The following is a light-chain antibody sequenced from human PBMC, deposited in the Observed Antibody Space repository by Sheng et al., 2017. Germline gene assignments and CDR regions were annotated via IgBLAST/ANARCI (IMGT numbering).Light chain of an antibody. J-gene: IGKJ2*03. CDR1: QSIDSY. CDR2: AAS. V-gene: IGKV1-39*01. CDR3: QQSYSTPYS. Sequence: IQMTQSPSSLSASVGDGVTITCRASQSIDSYLNWYQQKPGKAPKLLVYAASGLHSGVPSRFSGRGSGTDFTLTISSLQPEDFATYYCQQSYSTPYSFGQGTKLEIK.